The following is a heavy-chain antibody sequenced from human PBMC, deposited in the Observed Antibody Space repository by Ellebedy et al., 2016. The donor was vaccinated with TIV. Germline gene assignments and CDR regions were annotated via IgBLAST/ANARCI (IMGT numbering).Heavy chain of an antibody. V-gene: IGHV3-48*02. CDR3: TRDGGWAYAMDV. CDR2: NNAHNNAI. CDR1: GFTFSRYG. D-gene: IGHD3-16*01. Sequence: GESLKISXAAAGFTFSRYGMNWVRQAPGKGLEWVAHNNAHNNAIFYADSVRGRLSISRDSSLYLQMNSLRDEDTAVYYCTRDGGWAYAMDVWGQGTTVIVSS. J-gene: IGHJ6*02.